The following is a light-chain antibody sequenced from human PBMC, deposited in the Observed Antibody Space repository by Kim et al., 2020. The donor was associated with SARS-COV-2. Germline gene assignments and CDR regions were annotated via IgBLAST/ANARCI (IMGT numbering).Light chain of an antibody. Sequence: GQSITISCTGTSSDVGGYNCVSWYQPHPGKAPKLMIYDVSNRPSGVSNRFSGSKSANTASLTISGLQAEDEAEYYCSSYTSSSTYVFGTGTKVTVL. J-gene: IGLJ1*01. V-gene: IGLV2-14*03. CDR2: DVS. CDR3: SSYTSSSTYV. CDR1: SSDVGGYNC.